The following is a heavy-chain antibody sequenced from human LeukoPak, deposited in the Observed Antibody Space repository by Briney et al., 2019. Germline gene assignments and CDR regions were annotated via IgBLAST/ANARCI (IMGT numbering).Heavy chain of an antibody. Sequence: GGSLRLSCAASGFTFSSYGMTWVRQAPGKGLEWVSYISSSSSTIYYADSVKGRFTISRDNAKNSLYLQMNSLRAEDTAVYYCAKVGNILTGYYPLDYYYMDVWGKGTTVTVSS. CDR3: AKVGNILTGYYPLDYYYMDV. J-gene: IGHJ6*03. CDR1: GFTFSSYG. V-gene: IGHV3-48*01. CDR2: ISSSSSTI. D-gene: IGHD3-9*01.